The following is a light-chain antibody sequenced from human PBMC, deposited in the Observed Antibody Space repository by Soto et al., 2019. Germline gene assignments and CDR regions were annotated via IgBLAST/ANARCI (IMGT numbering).Light chain of an antibody. CDR1: QSVSSNY. CDR3: QQYGSSPPRFT. V-gene: IGKV3-20*01. J-gene: IGKJ3*01. CDR2: GAS. Sequence: ETVLTQSPGTLSLSPGERATLSCRASQSVSSNYLAWYQQKPGQAPRLLIYGASSRATGIPDRFSGSGSGTDVTLTISRLEPEDFAVYYCQQYGSSPPRFTFGPGTKVDIK.